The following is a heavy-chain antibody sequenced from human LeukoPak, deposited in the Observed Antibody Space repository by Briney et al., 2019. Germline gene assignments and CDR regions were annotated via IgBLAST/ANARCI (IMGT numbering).Heavy chain of an antibody. D-gene: IGHD6-13*01. CDR1: GGSISSYY. Sequence: SETLSLTCTVPGGSISSYYWSWIRQPPGKGLEWIGYIYYSGSNNYNPSLKSRVTISVDTSKNQFSLKLSSVTAADTAVYYCARVRGYSSRYYFDYWGQGTLVTVSS. CDR2: IYYSGSN. J-gene: IGHJ4*02. CDR3: ARVRGYSSRYYFDY. V-gene: IGHV4-59*01.